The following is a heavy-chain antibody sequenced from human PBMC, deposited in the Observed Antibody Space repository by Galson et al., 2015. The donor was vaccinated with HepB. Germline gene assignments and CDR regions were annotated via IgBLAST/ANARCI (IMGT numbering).Heavy chain of an antibody. J-gene: IGHJ4*02. D-gene: IGHD6-6*01. V-gene: IGHV4-31*03. CDR2: IYYNGNT. CDR1: GDSIISGGYY. CDR3: ARGGSSRIAANI. Sequence: TLSLTCTVSGDSIISGGYYWSWIRQHPGKGLEWIGYIYYNGNTYCNPSLKSRVTMSVDTSKNHFSLMLSSVTAADTAVYFCARGGSSRIAANIWGQGTLVTVSS.